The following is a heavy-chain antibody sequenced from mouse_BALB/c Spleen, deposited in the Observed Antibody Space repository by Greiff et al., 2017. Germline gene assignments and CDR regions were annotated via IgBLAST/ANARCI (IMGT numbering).Heavy chain of an antibody. CDR3: ARGTTVDY. J-gene: IGHJ2*01. CDR1: GYTFTDYW. CDR2: IDTSDSYT. V-gene: IGHV1-69*01. D-gene: IGHD1-1*01. Sequence: QVQLQQPGAELVMPGASVKMSCKASGYTFTDYWMHWVKQRPGQGLEWIGAIDTSDSYTSYNQKFKGKATLTVDESSSTAYMQLSSLTSEDSAVYYCARGTTVDYWGQGTTLTVSS.